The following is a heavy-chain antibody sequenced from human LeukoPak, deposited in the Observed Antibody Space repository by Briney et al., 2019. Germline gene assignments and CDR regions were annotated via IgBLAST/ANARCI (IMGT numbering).Heavy chain of an antibody. CDR3: ARDSPFGNFDY. Sequence: ASVKVSCKASGYTFTGYHMHWVRQAPGQGLEWMGWISAYNGNTNYAQKLQGRVTMTTDTSTSTAYMELRSLRSDDTAVYYCARDSPFGNFDYWGQGTLVTVSS. CDR1: GYTFTGYH. CDR2: ISAYNGNT. D-gene: IGHD3-16*01. J-gene: IGHJ4*02. V-gene: IGHV1-18*04.